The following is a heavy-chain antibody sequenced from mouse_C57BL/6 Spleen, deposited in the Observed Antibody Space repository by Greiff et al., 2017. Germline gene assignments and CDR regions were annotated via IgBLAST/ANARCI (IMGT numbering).Heavy chain of an antibody. CDR3: ARQGITTGVSDWYLDV. J-gene: IGHJ1*03. CDR1: GYTFTSYW. Sequence: QVQLQQSGAELVRPGTSVKLSCKASGYTFTSYWMHWVKQRPGQGLEWIGVIDPSDSYTNYNQKFKGKATLTVDTSSSTAYMQLSSLTSEDSAVYYCARQGITTGVSDWYLDVWGTGTTVTVSS. V-gene: IGHV1-59*01. D-gene: IGHD1-1*01. CDR2: IDPSDSYT.